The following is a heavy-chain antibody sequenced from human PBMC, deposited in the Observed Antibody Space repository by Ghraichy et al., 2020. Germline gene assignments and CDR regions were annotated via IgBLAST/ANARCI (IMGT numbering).Heavy chain of an antibody. CDR1: GGSINSYY. Sequence: GSLRLSCTVSGGSINSYYWSWIRQPPGKGLEWIGYIYYSGSTNYNPSLKSRVTISVDTSKNQFSLKLSSVTAADTAVYYCARRGDRGWAFDIWGQGTMVTVSS. J-gene: IGHJ3*02. CDR3: ARRGDRGWAFDI. CDR2: IYYSGST. V-gene: IGHV4-59*08. D-gene: IGHD3-10*01.